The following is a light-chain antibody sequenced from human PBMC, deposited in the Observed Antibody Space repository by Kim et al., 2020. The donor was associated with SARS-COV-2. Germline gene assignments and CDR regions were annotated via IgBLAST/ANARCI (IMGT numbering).Light chain of an antibody. CDR2: DNN. CDR3: GTWDSSLSAVV. CDR1: SSNIGNNY. Sequence: GHKVTISCSGSSSNIGNNYLSWYQKLPGTAPELLIYDNNKRPSGIPDRFSGSKSGTSATLGITGLQTGDEADYYCGTWDSSLSAVVFGGGTQLTVL. V-gene: IGLV1-51*01. J-gene: IGLJ2*01.